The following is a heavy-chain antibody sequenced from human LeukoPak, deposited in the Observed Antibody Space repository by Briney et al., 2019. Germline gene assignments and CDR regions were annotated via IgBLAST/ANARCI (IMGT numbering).Heavy chain of an antibody. D-gene: IGHD3-3*01. CDR1: GGSISSGGYY. CDR2: IYYSGST. CDR3: ASSSLLRFLEWSPGYFDY. Sequence: SETLSLTCTVSGGSISSGGYYWSWIRQHPGKGLEWIGYIYYSGSTYYNPSLKSRVTISVDTSKNQLSLKLSSVTAADTAVYYCASSSLLRFLEWSPGYFDYWGQGTLVTVSS. V-gene: IGHV4-31*03. J-gene: IGHJ4*02.